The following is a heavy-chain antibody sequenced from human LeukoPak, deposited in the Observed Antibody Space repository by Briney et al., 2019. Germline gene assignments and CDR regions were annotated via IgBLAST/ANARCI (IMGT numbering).Heavy chain of an antibody. V-gene: IGHV3-21*01. CDR1: GFTFSSYS. J-gene: IGHJ4*02. CDR2: ISNSSSYI. CDR3: ARDTRITMVRGVDY. Sequence: PGGSLRLSCAASGFTFSSYSMNWVRQAPGKGPEWVSSISNSSSYIYYADSVKGRFTISRDNAKNSLYLQMNSPRAEDTAVYYCARDTRITMVRGVDYWGQGTLVTVSS. D-gene: IGHD3-10*01.